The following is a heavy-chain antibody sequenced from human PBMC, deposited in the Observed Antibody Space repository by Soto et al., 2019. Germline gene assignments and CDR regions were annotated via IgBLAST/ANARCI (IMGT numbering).Heavy chain of an antibody. J-gene: IGHJ4*02. CDR2: ISPTSEYI. Sequence: GGSLRLSCAASGFSFSRHSMNWVRQAPWKGLEWVSSISPTSEYIYHADSVKGRFTISRDNAKNSLYLQMDSLRADDTAVYYCARKSYYVDSGFYDYWGQGALVTVSS. CDR1: GFSFSRHS. V-gene: IGHV3-21*01. D-gene: IGHD3-22*01. CDR3: ARKSYYVDSGFYDY.